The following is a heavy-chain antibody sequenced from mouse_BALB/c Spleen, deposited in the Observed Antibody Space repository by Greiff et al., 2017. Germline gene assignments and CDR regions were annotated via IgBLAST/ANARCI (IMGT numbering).Heavy chain of an antibody. J-gene: IGHJ4*01. CDR2: ISSGGSYT. CDR3: ARESRSSGSLAMDY. V-gene: IGHV5-9-4*01. Sequence: EVMLVESGGGLVKPGGSLKLSCAASGFTFSSYAMSWVRQSPEKRLEWVAEISSGGSYTYYPDTVTGRFTISRDNAKNTLYLEMSSLRSEDTAMYYCARESRSSGSLAMDYWGQGTSVTVSS. D-gene: IGHD3-1*01. CDR1: GFTFSSYA.